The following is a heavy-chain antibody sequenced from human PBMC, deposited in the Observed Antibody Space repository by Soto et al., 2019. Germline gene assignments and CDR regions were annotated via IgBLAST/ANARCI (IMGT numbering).Heavy chain of an antibody. CDR1: GGAISSYY. J-gene: IGHJ5*01. Sequence: SDDLTLTCAVSGGAISSYYWSWIRQPPGKGLEWIGYIYYSGSTNYNPSLKSRVTISVDTSKNQFSLKLSSVTAADTAVCYCAIERDSRLRNWVDPWGKRNMVTV. V-gene: IGHV4-59*01. CDR2: IYYSGST. D-gene: IGHD3-22*01. CDR3: AIERDSRLRNWVDP.